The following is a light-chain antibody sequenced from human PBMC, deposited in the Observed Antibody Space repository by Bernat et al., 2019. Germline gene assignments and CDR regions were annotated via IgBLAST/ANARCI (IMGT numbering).Light chain of an antibody. CDR2: GAS. CDR3: QQLNSYPIA. V-gene: IGKV1-9*01. CDR1: QVIGTH. J-gene: IGKJ5*01. Sequence: DIQLTQSPPFLSASVGDRVTITCRASQVIGTHLAWYQQKPGKAPNLLIYGASTLQTGVPSRFSGSGSGTEFTLTISSLRPEDFATYHCQQLNSYPIAFGQGTRLEIK.